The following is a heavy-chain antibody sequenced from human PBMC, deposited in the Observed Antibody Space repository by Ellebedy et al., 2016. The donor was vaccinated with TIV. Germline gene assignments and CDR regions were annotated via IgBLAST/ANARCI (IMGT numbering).Heavy chain of an antibody. CDR2: IYPGDSDT. CDR1: GYSFTSYW. D-gene: IGHD3-10*01. V-gene: IGHV5-51*01. J-gene: IGHJ3*02. Sequence: GESLKISCKGSGYSFTSYWIGWVRQMPGKGLEWMGIIYPGDSDTSYSPSFQGQVTSSADKSISTAYLQWSSLKASDTAMYYCAGRITMVRGVIRETYAFDIWGQGTMVTVSS. CDR3: AGRITMVRGVIRETYAFDI.